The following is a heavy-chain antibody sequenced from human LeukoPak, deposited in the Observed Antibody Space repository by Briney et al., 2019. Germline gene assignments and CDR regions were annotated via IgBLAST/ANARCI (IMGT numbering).Heavy chain of an antibody. CDR1: GGTFSSYA. V-gene: IGHV1-2*02. CDR3: ARAAEWLRFWESFDY. CDR2: INPNSGGT. Sequence: ASVKVSCKASGGTFSSYAISWVRQAPGQGLEWMGWINPNSGGTNYAQKFQGRVTMTRDTSISTAYMELSRLRSDDTAVYYCARAAEWLRFWESFDYWGQGTLVTVSS. D-gene: IGHD5-12*01. J-gene: IGHJ4*02.